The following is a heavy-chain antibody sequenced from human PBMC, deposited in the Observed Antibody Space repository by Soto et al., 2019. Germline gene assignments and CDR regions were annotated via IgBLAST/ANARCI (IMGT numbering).Heavy chain of an antibody. J-gene: IGHJ4*02. Sequence: GGSLRLSCAASGFTFSSYATSWVRQAPGKGLEWVSAISGSGGSTYYADSVKGRFTISRDNSKNTLYLQMNSLRAEDTAVYYCAKSPYYDFWSGYYDYWGQGTLVTVSS. CDR3: AKSPYYDFWSGYYDY. V-gene: IGHV3-23*01. CDR1: GFTFSSYA. CDR2: ISGSGGST. D-gene: IGHD3-3*01.